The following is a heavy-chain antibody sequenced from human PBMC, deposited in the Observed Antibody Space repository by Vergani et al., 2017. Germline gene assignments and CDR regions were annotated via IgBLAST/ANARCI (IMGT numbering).Heavy chain of an antibody. Sequence: QVQLVQSGAEVKKPGSSVKVSCKASGGTFSSYTISWVRQAPGQGLEWMGRIIPILGIANYAQKFQGRVTITADKSTSTAYMELSSLRSEDPAVYYCAGDRIAAAGNYSMDVWGQGTTVTVSS. V-gene: IGHV1-69*08. J-gene: IGHJ6*02. CDR1: GGTFSSYT. CDR2: IIPILGIA. CDR3: AGDRIAAAGNYSMDV. D-gene: IGHD6-13*01.